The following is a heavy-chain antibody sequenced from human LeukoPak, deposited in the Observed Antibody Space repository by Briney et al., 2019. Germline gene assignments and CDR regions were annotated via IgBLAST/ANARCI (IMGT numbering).Heavy chain of an antibody. D-gene: IGHD3-10*01. V-gene: IGHV3-30*18. CDR1: GFTFSSYG. Sequence: GRSLRLSCAAPGFTFSSYGMHWVRQAPGKGLEWVAVISYDGSNKYYADSVKGRFTISRDNSKNTLYLQMNSLRAEDTAVYYCAKQRPYYGSGSSLYFDYWGQGTLVTVSS. J-gene: IGHJ4*02. CDR3: AKQRPYYGSGSSLYFDY. CDR2: ISYDGSNK.